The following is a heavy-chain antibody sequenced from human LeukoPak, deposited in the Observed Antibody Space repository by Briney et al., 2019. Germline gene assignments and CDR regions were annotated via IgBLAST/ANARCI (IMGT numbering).Heavy chain of an antibody. Sequence: GGSLRLSCVASGFTLSNALMSWVRPAPAKGLEGVGRFKSKTDGGTPDYAAPVKRRFTISRDDAKNKLYLQMNSLKTEDTGVYYCHDVCPSWYEDGDAFVVRG. D-gene: IGHD6-13*01. J-gene: IGHJ3*01. CDR1: GFTLSNAL. CDR3: HDVCPSWYEDGDAFVV. CDR2: FKSKTDGGTP. V-gene: IGHV3-15*01.